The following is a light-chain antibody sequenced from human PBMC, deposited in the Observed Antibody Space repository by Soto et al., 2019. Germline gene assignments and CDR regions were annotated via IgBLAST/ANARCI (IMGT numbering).Light chain of an antibody. CDR1: SSDVGGYNL. Sequence: QSVLTQPASVSGSPGQSITISCTGTSSDVGGYNLVSWYQQHPGEVPKLIIYGDVKRPSGVSNRFSGSKSGNTASLTISGLQSEEEADYYCCSYVDGSTYVVFGGGTKLTVL. CDR2: GDV. CDR3: CSYVDGSTYVV. V-gene: IGLV2-23*01. J-gene: IGLJ2*01.